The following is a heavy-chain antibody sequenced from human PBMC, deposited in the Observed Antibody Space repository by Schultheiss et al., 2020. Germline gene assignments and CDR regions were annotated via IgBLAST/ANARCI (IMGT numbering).Heavy chain of an antibody. CDR2: ISAYNGNT. CDR3: ARAKGGFDP. D-gene: IGHD4/OR15-4a*01. J-gene: IGHJ5*02. V-gene: IGHV1-18*04. CDR1: GYTFTGYY. Sequence: ASVKVSCKASGYTFTGYYMHWVRQAPGQGLEWMGWISAYNGNTNYAQKLQGRVTMTTDTSPSTAYMELRSLRSDDTAVYYCARAKGGFDPWGQGTLVTVSS.